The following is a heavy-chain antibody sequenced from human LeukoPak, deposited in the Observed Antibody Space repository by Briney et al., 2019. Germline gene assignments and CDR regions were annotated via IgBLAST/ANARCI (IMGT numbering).Heavy chain of an antibody. CDR1: GFTFDDYG. CDR3: AREYYGSGSYYNVGY. V-gene: IGHV3-20*04. D-gene: IGHD3-10*01. J-gene: IGHJ4*02. CDR2: INWNGGRT. Sequence: GGSLRLSCAASGFTFDDYGMSWVRQAPGKGLEWVFGINWNGGRTGYADSVKGRFTISRDNAKKSLYVQMNSLRAEDTALYYCAREYYGSGSYYNVGYWGQGTLVTVSS.